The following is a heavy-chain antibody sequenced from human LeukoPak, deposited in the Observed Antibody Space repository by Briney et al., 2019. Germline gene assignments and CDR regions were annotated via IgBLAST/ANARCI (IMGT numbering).Heavy chain of an antibody. CDR2: MNLDGSEK. D-gene: IGHD6-13*01. CDR1: GFTFTSHW. Sequence: GGSLRLSCAASGFTFTSHWMSWVRQAPGKGLEWVARMNLDGSEKYYVDSVKGRFTISRDNAKTSLYLEMNSLRAEDTAVYYCAKTKGYPYYFDYWGQGTLVTVSS. CDR3: AKTKGYPYYFDY. V-gene: IGHV3-7*03. J-gene: IGHJ4*02.